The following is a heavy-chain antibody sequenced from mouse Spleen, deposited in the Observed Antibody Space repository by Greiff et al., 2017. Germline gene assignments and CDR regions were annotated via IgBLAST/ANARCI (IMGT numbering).Heavy chain of an antibody. CDR3: ARYPLYSNYAMDY. J-gene: IGHJ4*01. CDR1: GYTFTSYW. V-gene: IGHV1-69*01. D-gene: IGHD2-5*01. Sequence: VQLQQSGAELVMPGASVKLSCKASGYTFTSYWMHWVKQRPGQGLEWIGEIDPSDSYTNYNQKFKGKATLTVDKSSSTAYMQLSSLTSEDSAVYYCARYPLYSNYAMDYWGQGTSVTVSS. CDR2: IDPSDSYT.